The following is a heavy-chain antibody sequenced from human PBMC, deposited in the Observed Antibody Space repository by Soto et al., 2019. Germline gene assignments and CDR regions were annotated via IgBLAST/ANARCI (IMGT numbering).Heavy chain of an antibody. D-gene: IGHD4-17*01. CDR1: GGSITSYY. CDR3: ARGQTTVTPGDY. Sequence: QVQLQESGPGLVKPSETLSLTCSVSGGSITSYYWNWIRQAPGKGLEWIGFFFFSGTTSYNPSLKGRATSSVDTSKNQFPLSLTSVTAADTAVYYCARGQTTVTPGDYWGQGTRVTVSS. V-gene: IGHV4-59*01. J-gene: IGHJ4*02. CDR2: FFFSGTT.